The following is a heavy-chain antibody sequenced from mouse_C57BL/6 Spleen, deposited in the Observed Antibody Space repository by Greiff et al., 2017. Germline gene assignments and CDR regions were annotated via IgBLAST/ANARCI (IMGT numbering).Heavy chain of an antibody. J-gene: IGHJ2*01. CDR3: ARTYSKSYFDY. CDR1: GYTFTSYG. V-gene: IGHV1-81*01. D-gene: IGHD2-5*01. CDR2: IYPRSGNT. Sequence: QVQLQQSGAELARPGASVKLSCKASGYTFTSYGISWVKQRTGQGLEWIGEIYPRSGNTYYNEKFKGKATLTADKSSSTAYMALRSLTSDDSAVYFCARTYSKSYFDYWGQGPTLPVSS.